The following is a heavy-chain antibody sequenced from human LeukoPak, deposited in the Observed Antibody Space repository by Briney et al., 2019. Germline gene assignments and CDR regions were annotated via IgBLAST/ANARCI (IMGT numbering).Heavy chain of an antibody. CDR3: ARDLGYSSSEDAFDI. V-gene: IGHV3-48*03. J-gene: IGHJ3*02. CDR2: ISSSGSTI. CDR1: GFTFSSYE. D-gene: IGHD6-6*01. Sequence: GGSLRLSCAASGFTFSSYEMNWVRQAPGKGLEWVSYISSSGSTIYYADSVKGRFTISRDNAKNSLYLQMNSLRAEGTAVYYCARDLGYSSSEDAFDIWGQGTMVTVSS.